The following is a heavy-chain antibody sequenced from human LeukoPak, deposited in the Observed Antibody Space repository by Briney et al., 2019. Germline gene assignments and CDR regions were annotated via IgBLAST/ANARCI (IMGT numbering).Heavy chain of an antibody. CDR2: IIPIFGTA. D-gene: IGHD3-9*01. CDR1: GGTFSSYA. Sequence: SVKVSCKASGGTFSSYAISWVRQAPGQGLEWMGGIIPIFGTANYAQKFQGRVTITADKSTSTAYMELSSLRSEDTAVYYCARGILTGYDAFDYWGQGTLVIVSS. J-gene: IGHJ4*02. CDR3: ARGILTGYDAFDY. V-gene: IGHV1-69*06.